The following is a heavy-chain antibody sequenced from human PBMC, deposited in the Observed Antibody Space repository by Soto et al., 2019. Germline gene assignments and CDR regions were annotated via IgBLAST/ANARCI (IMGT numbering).Heavy chain of an antibody. CDR1: GFTFSSYW. V-gene: IGHV3-7*01. D-gene: IGHD6-13*01. CDR2: IKQYGSEK. Sequence: GGSLRLSCAASGFTFSSYWMSWVRQAPGKGLEWVANIKQYGSEKYYVDSVKGRFTISRDNAKNSLYLQMNSLRAEDTAVYYCARPYSSSFGDAFDIWGQGTMVTVSS. J-gene: IGHJ3*02. CDR3: ARPYSSSFGDAFDI.